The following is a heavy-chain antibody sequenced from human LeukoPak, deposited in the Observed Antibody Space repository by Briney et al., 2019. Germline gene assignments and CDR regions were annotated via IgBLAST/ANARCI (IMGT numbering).Heavy chain of an antibody. CDR3: ARVGYDYVWGSSGYYYYGMDV. CDR2: INPNSGGT. Sequence: ASVKVSCKASGYTFTGYYMHWVRQAPGQGLEWMGWINPNSGGTNYAQKFQGRVTMTRDTSISTAYMELSRLRSDDTAVYYCARVGYDYVWGSSGYYYYGMDVWGQGTTVTVSS. J-gene: IGHJ6*02. V-gene: IGHV1-2*02. CDR1: GYTFTGYY. D-gene: IGHD3-16*01.